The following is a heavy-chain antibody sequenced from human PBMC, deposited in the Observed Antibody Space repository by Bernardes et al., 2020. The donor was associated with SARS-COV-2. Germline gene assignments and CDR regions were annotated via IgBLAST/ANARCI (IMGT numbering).Heavy chain of an antibody. V-gene: IGHV1-2*02. CDR2: INPNSGGT. Sequence: ASMKVSCKASGYTFTGYYMHWVRQAPGQGLEWMGWINPNSGGTNYAQKFQGRVTMTRDTSISTAYMELSRLRSDDTAVYYCARVGTSGTRGYYYGMDVWGQGTTVTGSS. CDR3: ARVGTSGTRGYYYGMDV. D-gene: IGHD2-2*01. J-gene: IGHJ6*02. CDR1: GYTFTGYY.